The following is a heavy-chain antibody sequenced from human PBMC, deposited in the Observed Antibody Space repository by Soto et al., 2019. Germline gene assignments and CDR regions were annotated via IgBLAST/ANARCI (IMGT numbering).Heavy chain of an antibody. D-gene: IGHD6-13*01. J-gene: IGHJ6*02. V-gene: IGHV4-4*02. CDR3: ASSIAAAGTRYYYGMDV. Sequence: ASETLSLTCAVSGGSISSSNWWSWVRQPPGKGLEWIGEIYHSGSTNYNPSLKSRVTISVDKSKNQFSLKLSSVTAADTAVYYCASSIAAAGTRYYYGMDVWGQGTTVTVS. CDR1: GGSISSSNW. CDR2: IYHSGST.